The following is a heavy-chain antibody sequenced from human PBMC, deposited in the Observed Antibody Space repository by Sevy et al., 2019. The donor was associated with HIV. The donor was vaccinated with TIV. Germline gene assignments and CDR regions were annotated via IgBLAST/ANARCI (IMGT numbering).Heavy chain of an antibody. Sequence: SETLSITCTVSGDSISSSPYYWGWIRQSHGKGLEWIGSIYYSGSTYYNPSLKSRVPISVDTSKNQFSLKLNSVTAADTAVYYCARQVGQLRFFDWSPGYFDYWGQGILVTVSS. J-gene: IGHJ4*02. CDR1: GDSISSSPYY. CDR2: IYYSGST. D-gene: IGHD3-9*01. CDR3: ARQVGQLRFFDWSPGYFDY. V-gene: IGHV4-39*01.